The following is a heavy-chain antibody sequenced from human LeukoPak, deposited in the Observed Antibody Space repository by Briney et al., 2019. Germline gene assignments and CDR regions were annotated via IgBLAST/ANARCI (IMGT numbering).Heavy chain of an antibody. V-gene: IGHV3-13*01. CDR1: GFTFSSFD. D-gene: IGHD1-1*01. CDR2: IGTASDT. Sequence: QTGGSLRLSCAASGFTFSSFDMHWVRQPTGQGLEWVPTIGTASDTYYPGSVEGRFTLSRDNAKNSLYLQMNGLTAGDTAVYYCARGPPRGKYYYMDVWGKGTTVTVSS. J-gene: IGHJ6*03. CDR3: ARGPPRGKYYYMDV.